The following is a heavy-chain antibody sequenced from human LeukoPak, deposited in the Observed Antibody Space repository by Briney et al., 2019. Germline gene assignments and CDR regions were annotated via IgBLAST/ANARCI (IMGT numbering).Heavy chain of an antibody. CDR3: ARDLGGYSYGSHFDY. V-gene: IGHV3-21*01. J-gene: IGHJ4*02. Sequence: GGSLRLSCAASGFTVSSNYMSWVRQAPGKGLEWVSSITTSSSYIYYADSVKGRFTIARDNAKNSLYLQMNSLRAEDTAVYYCARDLGGYSYGSHFDYWGQGTLVTVSS. CDR2: ITTSSSYI. CDR1: GFTVSSNY. D-gene: IGHD5-18*01.